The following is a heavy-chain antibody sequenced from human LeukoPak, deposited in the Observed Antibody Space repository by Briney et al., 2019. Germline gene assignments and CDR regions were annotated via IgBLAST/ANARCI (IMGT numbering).Heavy chain of an antibody. D-gene: IGHD4-11*01. Sequence: SETLSLTCAVYGGSFSGYYWSWIRQPPGKGLEWIGEINHSGSTNYNPSLKSRVTISVDTSKNQFSLKLSSVTAADTAVYYCSRDYSNGSDYYYYMDVWGKGTTVTVSS. CDR2: INHSGST. V-gene: IGHV4-34*01. CDR3: SRDYSNGSDYYYYMDV. J-gene: IGHJ6*03. CDR1: GGSFSGYY.